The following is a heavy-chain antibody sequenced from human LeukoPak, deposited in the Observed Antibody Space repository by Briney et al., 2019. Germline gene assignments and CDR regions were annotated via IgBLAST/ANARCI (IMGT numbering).Heavy chain of an antibody. V-gene: IGHV3-13*01. CDR3: ARQMQSHGNFDP. CDR1: GFTVSSYA. J-gene: IGHJ5*02. Sequence: GGSLRLSCAASGFTVSSYAMHWVCQPIGKGLEWVSALGIAGDTFYPGSVKGRFTISRENARNSLYLQMNSLKAEDTAMYYCARQMQSHGNFDPWGPGTLVTVSS. CDR2: LGIAGDT. D-gene: IGHD1-7*01.